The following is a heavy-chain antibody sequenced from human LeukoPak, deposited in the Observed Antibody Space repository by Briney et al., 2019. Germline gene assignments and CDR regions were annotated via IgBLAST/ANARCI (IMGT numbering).Heavy chain of an antibody. CDR1: IAKFSVSV. J-gene: IGHJ4*02. CDR2: IIPIFGTA. D-gene: IGHD7-27*01. V-gene: IGHV1-69*01. Sequence: SVNVSLTSAIAKFSVSVISWVRQAPGQGLEGMGGIIPIFGTANYAQKFQSRVTITADESTSTAYMEMSSLRSEDTAVYYCARSTGGEPRGRLDHWGQGTLVTVSS. CDR3: ARSTGGEPRGRLDH.